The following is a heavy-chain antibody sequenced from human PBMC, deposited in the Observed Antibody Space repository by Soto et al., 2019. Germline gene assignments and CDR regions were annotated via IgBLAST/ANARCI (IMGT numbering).Heavy chain of an antibody. CDR1: GYTFTTHY. CDR2: INPSGGRT. D-gene: IGHD3-10*01. CDR3: ARAGENYGSGTFSPPLRYYFNS. Sequence: QVQLVQSGAEVKKPGASVTVSCKASGYTFTTHYMHWVRQAPGQGLEWMGIINPSGGRTTYALKFQGRFSLTSATSTNTFYMELSSLRSEDTAVYYCARAGENYGSGTFSPPLRYYFNSWGQGTLVTVSS. J-gene: IGHJ4*02. V-gene: IGHV1-46*01.